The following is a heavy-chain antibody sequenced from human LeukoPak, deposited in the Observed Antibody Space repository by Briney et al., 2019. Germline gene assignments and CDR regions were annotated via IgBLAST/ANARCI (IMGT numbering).Heavy chain of an antibody. V-gene: IGHV3-48*03. Sequence: GGSLRLSCAASGFTFSSYEMNWGRQAPGKGLEWVSYISSSSNTMYYADSVKGRFTISRDNAKNSLYLQMNCLRDEDTAVYYCARAFDYWGQGTLVAVSS. CDR3: ARAFDY. J-gene: IGHJ4*02. CDR2: ISSSSNTM. CDR1: GFTFSSYE.